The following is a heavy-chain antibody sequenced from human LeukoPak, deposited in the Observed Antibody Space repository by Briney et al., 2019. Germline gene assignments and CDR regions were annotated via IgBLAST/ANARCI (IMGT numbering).Heavy chain of an antibody. Sequence: PGGSLRLSCAASGFTVSNNYMSWVRQAPGKGLEWVSAISGRGGSTYYADSVKGRFTISRDNSKNTLYLQMNSLRAEDTAVYYCAKDNPGGSRGSWGQGTMVTVSS. V-gene: IGHV3-23*01. CDR2: ISGRGGST. CDR3: AKDNPGGSRGS. J-gene: IGHJ3*01. CDR1: GFTVSNNY. D-gene: IGHD3-16*01.